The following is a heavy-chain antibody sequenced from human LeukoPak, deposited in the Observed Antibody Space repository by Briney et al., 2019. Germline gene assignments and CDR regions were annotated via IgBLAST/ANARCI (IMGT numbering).Heavy chain of an antibody. Sequence: ASVKVSCKASGYTFTGYYMHWVRQAPGQGLEWMGWINPNSGGTNYAPKFQGRVTMSRDPAISPAYMELSRLTSGDPAVYYCVRATVVVVAATPLGFDPWGQGTLVTVSS. V-gene: IGHV1-2*02. CDR2: INPNSGGT. J-gene: IGHJ5*02. CDR3: VRATVVVVAATPLGFDP. D-gene: IGHD2-15*01. CDR1: GYTFTGYY.